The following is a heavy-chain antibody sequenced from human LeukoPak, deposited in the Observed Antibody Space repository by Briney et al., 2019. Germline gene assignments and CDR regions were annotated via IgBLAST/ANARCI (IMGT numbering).Heavy chain of an antibody. J-gene: IGHJ4*02. Sequence: SVKVSCKASGGTFSSYTISWVRQAPGQGLEWMGRIIPILCIANYAQKFQDRVTITADKSTNTAYMELSSLSSEDTAVYYCARGDGYNSILWGEGPLVSVLS. CDR3: ARGDGYNSIL. V-gene: IGHV1-69*02. CDR1: GGTFSSYT. CDR2: IIPILCIA. D-gene: IGHD5-24*01.